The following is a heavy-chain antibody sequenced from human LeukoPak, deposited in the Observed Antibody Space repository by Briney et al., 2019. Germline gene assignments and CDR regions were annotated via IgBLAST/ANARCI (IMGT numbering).Heavy chain of an antibody. CDR2: INSDGSST. J-gene: IGHJ6*02. D-gene: IGHD3/OR15-3a*01. CDR3: AREVEDWLPHYYYYGMDV. V-gene: IGHV3-74*01. Sequence: PGGSLRLSCAASGFTFSSYWMHWVRQAPGKGLVWVSRINSDGSSTSYADSVKGRFTISRDNAKNTLYLQMNSLRAEDTAVYYCAREVEDWLPHYYYYGMDVWGQGTTVTVSS. CDR1: GFTFSSYW.